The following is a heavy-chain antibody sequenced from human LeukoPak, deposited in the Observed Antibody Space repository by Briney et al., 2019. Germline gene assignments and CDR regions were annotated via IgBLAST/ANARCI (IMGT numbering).Heavy chain of an antibody. CDR2: ISGSGDST. CDR1: GFTFSNYA. CDR3: AIGPGGLFHY. J-gene: IGHJ4*02. Sequence: GGSLRLSCAASGFTFSNYAMRWVRQAPGKGLEWVSSISGSGDSTYYADSVKGRFTISRDNSKNTLYLQMNSLRVEDTAVYYCAIGPGGLFHYWGQGTLVTVSS. D-gene: IGHD4-23*01. V-gene: IGHV3-23*01.